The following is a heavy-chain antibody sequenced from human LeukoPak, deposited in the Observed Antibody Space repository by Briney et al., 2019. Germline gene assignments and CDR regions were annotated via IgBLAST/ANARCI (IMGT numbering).Heavy chain of an antibody. J-gene: IGHJ6*03. D-gene: IGHD6-13*01. CDR2: IYTSGST. Sequence: SETLSLTCTVSGGSISSYYWSWIRQPAGKGLEWIGRIYTSGSTNYNPSLKSRVTISVDTSKNQFSLKLSSVTAADTAVYYCARGFSSSWYYYYYMDVWGKGTTVTVSS. V-gene: IGHV4-4*07. CDR3: ARGFSSSWYYYYYMDV. CDR1: GGSISSYY.